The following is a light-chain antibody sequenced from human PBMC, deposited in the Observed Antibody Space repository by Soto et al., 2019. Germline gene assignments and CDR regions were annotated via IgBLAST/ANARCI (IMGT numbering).Light chain of an antibody. CDR3: MQYARAPPFI. J-gene: IGKJ4*01. V-gene: IGKV3-20*01. CDR1: QSVSSSY. Sequence: EIVLTQSPGTLSLSPGERATLSCRASQSVSSSYLAWYQQKPGQAPRLLIYGASSRATGIPDRFSGSGSGSDLTLTISRFGCLDILVYYIMQYARAPPFIFGGGTKVEIK. CDR2: GAS.